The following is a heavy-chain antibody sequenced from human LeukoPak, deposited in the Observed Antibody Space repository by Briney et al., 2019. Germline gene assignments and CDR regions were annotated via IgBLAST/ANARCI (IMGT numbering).Heavy chain of an antibody. V-gene: IGHV3-23*01. D-gene: IGHD4-17*01. J-gene: IGHJ4*02. CDR3: AKEPHGDRDY. Sequence: GGSLRLSCAASGFTFSNYAMTWVRQAPGKGLEWVSAIRGSGGSTYYADSVKGRFTISRDNSKNTLYLQMNSLRAEDTAVYYCAKEPHGDRDYWGQGTLVTVSS. CDR1: GFTFSNYA. CDR2: IRGSGGST.